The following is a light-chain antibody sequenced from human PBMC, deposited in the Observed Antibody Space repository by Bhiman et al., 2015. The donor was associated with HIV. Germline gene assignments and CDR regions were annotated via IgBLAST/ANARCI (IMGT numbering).Light chain of an antibody. CDR2: DVT. V-gene: IGLV2-14*03. Sequence: QSALTQPASVSGSPGPSITISCNGTSGDIGAYNYVSWYQQHPDRAPKLIIYDVTKRPSGVSNRFSGSKSGNTASLTISGLQTEDEADYYCSSYTSSTTFLFGGGTELTVL. CDR3: SSYTSSTTFL. J-gene: IGLJ2*01. CDR1: SGDIGAYNY.